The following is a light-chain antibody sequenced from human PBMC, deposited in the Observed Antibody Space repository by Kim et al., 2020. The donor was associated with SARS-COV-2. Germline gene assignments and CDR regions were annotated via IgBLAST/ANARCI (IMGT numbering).Light chain of an antibody. CDR1: SLRSNY. CDR2: GKN. V-gene: IGLV3-19*01. CDR3: NSRDSSAFHWV. J-gene: IGLJ3*02. Sequence: ALGQTVRITCQGDSLRSNYASWYQQKPGQAPVLVIYGKNNRPSGIPDRLSGSSSGNTASLTITGAQAEDEADYYCNSRDSSAFHWVFGGGTKVTVL.